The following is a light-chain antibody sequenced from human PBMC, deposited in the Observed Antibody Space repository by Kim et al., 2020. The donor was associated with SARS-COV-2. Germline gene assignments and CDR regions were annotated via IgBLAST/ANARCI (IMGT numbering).Light chain of an antibody. J-gene: IGLJ3*02. CDR1: SSDVGGYKY. CDR3: SSYTSNNTWV. CDR2: DVS. V-gene: IGLV2-14*01. Sequence: QSALTQPASVSGSPGQSITISCTGTSSDVGGYKYISWYQQHPSKAPKNMIYDVSKRPSGVSNRFSGSKSGNTASLTISGLQTEDEADYYCSSYTSNNTWVFGGGTQLT.